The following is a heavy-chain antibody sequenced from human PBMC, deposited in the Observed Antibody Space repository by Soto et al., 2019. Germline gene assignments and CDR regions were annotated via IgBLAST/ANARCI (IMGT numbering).Heavy chain of an antibody. Sequence: ASVKGSCKASGYTFTSYGSSWVRQAPGQGLEWMGWISAYNGNTNYAQKLQGRVTMTTDTSTSTAYMELRSLRSDDTAVYYCARVRSSGYAFDIWGQGTMVTVS. D-gene: IGHD6-19*01. V-gene: IGHV1-18*01. CDR2: ISAYNGNT. CDR3: ARVRSSGYAFDI. J-gene: IGHJ3*02. CDR1: GYTFTSYG.